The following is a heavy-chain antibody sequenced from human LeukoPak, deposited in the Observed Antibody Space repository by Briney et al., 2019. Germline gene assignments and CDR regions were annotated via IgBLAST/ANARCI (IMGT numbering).Heavy chain of an antibody. CDR2: IYTGGRT. D-gene: IGHD2-8*01. Sequence: GGSLRLSCAVSGFAVSSNYMSWVRQAPKKGLEWVSGIYTGGRTYYSDSAKGRFTISRDNSERTVYLQMHSLRAEDTAVYYCARGVFVRHPELQFYFDYWGQGTLVTVSS. CDR1: GFAVSSNY. CDR3: ARGVFVRHPELQFYFDY. V-gene: IGHV3-53*01. J-gene: IGHJ4*02.